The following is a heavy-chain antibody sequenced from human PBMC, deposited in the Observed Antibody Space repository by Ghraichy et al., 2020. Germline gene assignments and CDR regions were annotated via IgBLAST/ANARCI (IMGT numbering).Heavy chain of an antibody. Sequence: ASVKVSCKASGYTFTGYYMHWVRQAPGQGLEWMGWINPNSGGTNYAQKFQGRVTMTRDTSISPAYMELSRLRSDDTAVYYCARDHGYVWGSYLDDAFDIWGQGTMVTVSS. D-gene: IGHD3-16*02. J-gene: IGHJ3*02. CDR3: ARDHGYVWGSYLDDAFDI. CDR1: GYTFTGYY. CDR2: INPNSGGT. V-gene: IGHV1-2*02.